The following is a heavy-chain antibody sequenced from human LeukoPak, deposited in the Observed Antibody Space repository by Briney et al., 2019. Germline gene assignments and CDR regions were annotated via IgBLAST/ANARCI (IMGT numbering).Heavy chain of an antibody. D-gene: IGHD4-17*01. CDR3: ATTVTTGGGAFDI. J-gene: IGHJ3*02. Sequence: PGGSLRLSCTASGFTFSRYYMHWVRQAPGKGLVWVSRLNSEGADTRFADSVKGRFAISRDNAKDTLYLQMNSLRVEDTAVYYCATTVTTGGGAFDIWGQGTMVTVPS. CDR1: GFTFSRYY. V-gene: IGHV3-74*01. CDR2: LNSEGADT.